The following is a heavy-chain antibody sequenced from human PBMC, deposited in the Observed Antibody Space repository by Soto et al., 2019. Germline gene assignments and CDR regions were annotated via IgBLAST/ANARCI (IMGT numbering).Heavy chain of an antibody. D-gene: IGHD2-15*01. V-gene: IGHV3-30*18. CDR3: AKEGQARCSGSSCLSVWFED. Sequence: ESGGGVVQPGKSLRLSCVASGFSFRSYAMHWVRQAPGQGLEWGAFTSYDGSKKDYAASVTGRFPASRGNFENILYLERTRLRPEDTAVYYRAKEGQARCSGSSCLSVWFEDWGHGTQVTVSS. J-gene: IGHJ4*03. CDR1: GFSFRSYA. CDR2: TSYDGSKK.